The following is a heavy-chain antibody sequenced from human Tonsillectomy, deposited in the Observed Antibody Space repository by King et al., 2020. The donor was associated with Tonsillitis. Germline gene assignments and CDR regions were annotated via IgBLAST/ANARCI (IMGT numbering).Heavy chain of an antibody. D-gene: IGHD2-2*01. J-gene: IGHJ6*02. V-gene: IGHV1-8*01. Sequence: QLVQAGAEVKKPGASVKVSCKASGYTFTSYDVNWVRQATGQGLEWMGWMNPNSGNTGYAQKFQGRVTMTRNTSISTAYMELSSLRSEDAAVYYCARVSLTYCSGTSCYAYYYYGMDVWGQGTTVTVSS. CDR2: MNPNSGNT. CDR1: GYTFTSYD. CDR3: ARVSLTYCSGTSCYAYYYYGMDV.